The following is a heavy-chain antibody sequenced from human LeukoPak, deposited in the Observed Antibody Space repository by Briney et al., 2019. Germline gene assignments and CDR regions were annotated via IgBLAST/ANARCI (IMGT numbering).Heavy chain of an antibody. CDR2: IYASGST. Sequence: PSETLSLTCTVSGGSITSGTYHWSWIRQPAGKGLEWIGRIYASGSTNYNPSLKSRLTISVDTSKNQFSLKLSSVTAADTAVYYCAKDRNGIKSVSPDSSGYYAGYFQHWGQGTLVTVSS. J-gene: IGHJ1*01. V-gene: IGHV4-61*02. CDR1: GGSITSGTYH. CDR3: AKDRNGIKSVSPDSSGYYAGYFQH. D-gene: IGHD3-22*01.